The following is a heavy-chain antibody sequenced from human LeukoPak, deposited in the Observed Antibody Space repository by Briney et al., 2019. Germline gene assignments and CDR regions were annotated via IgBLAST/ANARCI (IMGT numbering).Heavy chain of an antibody. V-gene: IGHV3-30*03. CDR3: ARDGGEITMVRGVIIY. Sequence: PGGSLRLSCAASGFTFSSYGMHWVRQAPGKGLEWVAVISYDGSNKYYADSVKGRFTISRDNSKNTLYLQMNSLRAEDTAVYYCARDGGEITMVRGVIIYWGQGTLVTVSS. CDR2: ISYDGSNK. CDR1: GFTFSSYG. D-gene: IGHD3-10*01. J-gene: IGHJ4*02.